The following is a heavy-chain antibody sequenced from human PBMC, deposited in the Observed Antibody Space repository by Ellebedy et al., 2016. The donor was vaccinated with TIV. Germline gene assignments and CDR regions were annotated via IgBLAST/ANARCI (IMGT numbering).Heavy chain of an antibody. J-gene: IGHJ6*02. CDR3: ARPFGMDV. CDR2: IYPGDSDT. Sequence: GESLKISXKGSGYSFTNYWIAWVRQMPGKGLEWMGIIYPGDSDTRYSPSFQGQVTISADKSISTAYLHWSSLKASDSAMYYCARPFGMDVWGQGTTITVSS. V-gene: IGHV5-51*01. CDR1: GYSFTNYW.